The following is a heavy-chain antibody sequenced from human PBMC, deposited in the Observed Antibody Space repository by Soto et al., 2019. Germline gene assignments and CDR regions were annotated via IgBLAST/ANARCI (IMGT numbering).Heavy chain of an antibody. Sequence: PSETLSLTCTVSGGSISSSNYYWGWIRQPPGKGLDWIGNIYYSGTPYYNPSLKSRVTISIDTSKNQFSLRLNSVTAADTAVYYCARVKFGYSGYDPLDWFDPWGQGTLVTVSS. V-gene: IGHV4-39*01. J-gene: IGHJ5*02. D-gene: IGHD5-12*01. CDR3: ARVKFGYSGYDPLDWFDP. CDR1: GGSISSSNYY. CDR2: IYYSGTP.